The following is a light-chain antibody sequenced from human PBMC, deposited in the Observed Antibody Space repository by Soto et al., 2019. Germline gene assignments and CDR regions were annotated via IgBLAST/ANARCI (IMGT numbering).Light chain of an antibody. CDR1: QSVSGN. J-gene: IGKJ1*01. Sequence: EIVMTQSPATLSVSPGERATLSCRASQSVSGNLAWYQQKPGQSPRLLIYGASTRATGIPARFSGSGSGTESTLTISSLQSEDFAIYYCQQYNNWPPSFGQGTKVEIK. CDR2: GAS. CDR3: QQYNNWPPS. V-gene: IGKV3-15*01.